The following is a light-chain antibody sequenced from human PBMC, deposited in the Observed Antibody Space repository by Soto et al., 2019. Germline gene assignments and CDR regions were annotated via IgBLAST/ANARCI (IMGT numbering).Light chain of an antibody. V-gene: IGLV8-61*01. CDR3: VLYMGSGIWI. J-gene: IGLJ2*01. Sequence: QTVVTQEPSFSVSPGGTVTLTCGLNSGSVSTADYPSWYQQTPGQAPRTLIYSTKTRSSGVPDRFSGSILGNKAALTITGAQADDESDYYCVLYMGSGIWIFGGGTKVTVL. CDR1: SGSVSTADY. CDR2: STK.